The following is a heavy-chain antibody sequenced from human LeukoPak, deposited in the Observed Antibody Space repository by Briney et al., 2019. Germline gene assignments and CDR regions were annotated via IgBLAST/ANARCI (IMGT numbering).Heavy chain of an antibody. J-gene: IGHJ4*02. Sequence: GGSLRLSCVASGLPIGDFAMHCVRQAPGKGLEWVSLISGDGVSTFHADSVKGRFSISRDNSKNSLSLEMNSLRTEDTAMYYCARESGKFDYWGQGTLVAVSS. CDR3: ARESGKFDY. CDR1: GLPIGDFA. CDR2: ISGDGVST. V-gene: IGHV3-43*02.